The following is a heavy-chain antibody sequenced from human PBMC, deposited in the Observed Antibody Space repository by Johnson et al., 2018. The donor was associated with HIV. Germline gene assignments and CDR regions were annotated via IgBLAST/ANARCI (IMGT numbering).Heavy chain of an antibody. D-gene: IGHD4-17*01. V-gene: IGHV3-66*01. CDR1: GFRFSTYA. Sequence: MQLVESGGGVVQPGRSLRLSCAASGFRFSTYALHWVRQAPGKGLEWVSVIYSGGSSYYADSVKGRFTISRDNSKNTLYLQMNSLRVEDTAVYYCAKGADYADYEGAFDIWGQGTMVTVSS. J-gene: IGHJ3*02. CDR2: IYSGGSS. CDR3: AKGADYADYEGAFDI.